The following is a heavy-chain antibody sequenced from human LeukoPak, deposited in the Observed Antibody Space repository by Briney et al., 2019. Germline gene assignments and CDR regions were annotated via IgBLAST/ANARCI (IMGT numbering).Heavy chain of an antibody. V-gene: IGHV1-69*05. CDR3: ARDLITIFGVVIHTYYYYGMDV. J-gene: IGHJ6*02. CDR2: IIPIFGTA. CDR1: GGTFSSYA. D-gene: IGHD3-3*01. Sequence: SVKVSYKASGGTFSSYAISWVRQAPGQGLEWMGGIIPIFGTANYAQKFQGRVTITRDTSASTAYMELSSLRSEDTAVYYCARDLITIFGVVIHTYYYYGMDVWGQGTTVTVSS.